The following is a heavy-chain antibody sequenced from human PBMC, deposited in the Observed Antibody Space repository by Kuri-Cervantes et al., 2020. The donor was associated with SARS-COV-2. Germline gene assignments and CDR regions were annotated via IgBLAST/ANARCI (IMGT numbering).Heavy chain of an antibody. Sequence: LRLSCTVSGGSISSGSYYWTWIRQPAGKGLEWIGRLYTSGITKYNPSLKSRVTISVDTSKNQFSLKLNSVTAADTAVYYCARGGDFWTAFYKDYYMDVWGKGTTVTVS. CDR1: GGSISSGSYY. D-gene: IGHD3/OR15-3a*01. V-gene: IGHV4-61*02. CDR2: LYTSGIT. CDR3: ARGGDFWTAFYKDYYMDV. J-gene: IGHJ6*03.